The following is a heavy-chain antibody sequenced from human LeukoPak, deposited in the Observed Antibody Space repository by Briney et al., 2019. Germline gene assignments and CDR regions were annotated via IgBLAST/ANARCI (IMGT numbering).Heavy chain of an antibody. Sequence: GGSLRLSCAASGFTFSSYWMSWVRQAPGKGLEWVANIKQDGSGKYYVDSVKGRFTISRDNAKNSLYLQMNSLRAEDTAVYYCARDSWYDFWSGSKQYYFDYWGQGTLVTVSS. D-gene: IGHD3-3*01. CDR2: IKQDGSGK. V-gene: IGHV3-7*01. CDR3: ARDSWYDFWSGSKQYYFDY. CDR1: GFTFSSYW. J-gene: IGHJ4*02.